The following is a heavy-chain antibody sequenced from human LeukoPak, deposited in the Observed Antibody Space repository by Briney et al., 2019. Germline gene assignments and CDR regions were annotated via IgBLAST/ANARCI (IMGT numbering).Heavy chain of an antibody. CDR3: TRHETPGTFDY. CDR1: GFTFSDYY. D-gene: IGHD2-15*01. Sequence: GGSLRISCAASGFTFSDYYMSWIRQAPGKGLEWISYISGSGRTIHYVDSVRGRFTISRDNAKNSLYLQMNSLRVEDTAVYYCTRHETPGTFDYWGQGTLVTVSS. J-gene: IGHJ4*02. V-gene: IGHV3-11*04. CDR2: ISGSGRTI.